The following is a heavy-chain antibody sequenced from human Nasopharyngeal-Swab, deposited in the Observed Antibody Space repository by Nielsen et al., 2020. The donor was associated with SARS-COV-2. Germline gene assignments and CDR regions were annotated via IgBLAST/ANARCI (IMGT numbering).Heavy chain of an antibody. J-gene: IGHJ3*02. CDR2: IWNDGSNK. V-gene: IGHV3-33*01. Sequence: GESLKISCAASGFTFSSYGMQWVRQAPGKGLGRVSVIWNDGSNKYYADSVKGRFTISRDNSKKTLYLQMNSLRAEDTAVYYCARDHTPQGAFDIWGQGTMVTVSS. CDR1: GFTFSSYG. CDR3: ARDHTPQGAFDI.